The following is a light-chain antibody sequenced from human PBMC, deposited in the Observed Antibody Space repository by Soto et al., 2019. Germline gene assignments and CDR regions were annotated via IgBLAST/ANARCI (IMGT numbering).Light chain of an antibody. CDR1: QSVSSN. J-gene: IGKJ5*01. CDR3: QQYNNWPIT. V-gene: IGKV3-15*01. Sequence: EIVMTQSPATLSVSPGERATLSCRASQSVSSNLAWYQQKPGQAPRLLIYGASTGATGFPARFSGSGYGTEFTLTISSLQSEDLAVYYCQQYNNWPITFGQGTRLEIK. CDR2: GAS.